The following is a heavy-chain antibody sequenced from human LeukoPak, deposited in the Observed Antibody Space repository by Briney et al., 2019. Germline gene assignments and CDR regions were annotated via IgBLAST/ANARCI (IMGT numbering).Heavy chain of an antibody. CDR2: ISSSGSAI. V-gene: IGHV3-21*05. CDR3: AREKLSFFDSSGYFDY. J-gene: IGHJ4*02. CDR1: GFTFSSSA. Sequence: PGGSLRLSCAASGFTFSSSAMSWVRQAPGKGLEWVSFISSSGSAIHYADSVRGRFTISRYNAKNSLYLQMSRLRAQDTAVYYCAREKLSFFDSSGYFDYWGQGTLVTVSS. D-gene: IGHD3-22*01.